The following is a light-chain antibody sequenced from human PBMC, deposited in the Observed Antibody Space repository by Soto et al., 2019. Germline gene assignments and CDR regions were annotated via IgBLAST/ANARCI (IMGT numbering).Light chain of an antibody. CDR3: QKYDGAPWT. CDR1: QGVSNY. Sequence: DIQMTQSTSSLSASVGARVTITCRASQGVSNYLAWYQQKPVKAPKLLIDAASTLQSGVTYRFSGSGSRTDFTLTISSLQPDEVATYYCQKYDGAPWTFGQGTKVEIK. V-gene: IGKV1-27*01. CDR2: AAS. J-gene: IGKJ1*01.